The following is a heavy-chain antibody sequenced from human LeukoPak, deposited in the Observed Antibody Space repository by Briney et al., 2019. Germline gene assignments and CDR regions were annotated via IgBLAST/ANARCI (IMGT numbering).Heavy chain of an antibody. CDR2: ISWNSGSI. Sequence: PGRSLRLSCAASGFTFDDYAMHWVRQAPGKGLEWVSGISWNSGSIGYADSVKGRFIISRDNAKNSLYLQMNSLRAEDTALYYCAKGFSTSPLRYYYYYGMDVWGQGTTVTVSS. V-gene: IGHV3-9*01. J-gene: IGHJ6*02. D-gene: IGHD2-2*01. CDR3: AKGFSTSPLRYYYYYGMDV. CDR1: GFTFDDYA.